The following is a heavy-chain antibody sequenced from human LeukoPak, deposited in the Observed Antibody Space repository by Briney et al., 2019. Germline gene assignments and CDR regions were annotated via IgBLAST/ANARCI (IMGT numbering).Heavy chain of an antibody. Sequence: GKSLKISCKGSGYSFSTYWIGWVRQMAGKGLEWMGIIYPGDSDTRYTPSFQGQVTTSADKSISTAYLQWSSLKASDTAMYYCARLTTGHLDFWGQGTLVTVSS. CDR2: IYPGDSDT. J-gene: IGHJ4*02. CDR1: GYSFSTYW. CDR3: ARLTTGHLDF. D-gene: IGHD1-1*01. V-gene: IGHV5-51*01.